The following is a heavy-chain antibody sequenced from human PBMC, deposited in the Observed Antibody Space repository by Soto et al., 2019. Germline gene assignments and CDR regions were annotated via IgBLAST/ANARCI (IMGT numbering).Heavy chain of an antibody. V-gene: IGHV3-23*01. CDR3: AKVGYCSGGSCYPIFDI. D-gene: IGHD2-15*01. CDR2: ISGSGGST. J-gene: IGHJ3*02. CDR1: GFTFSSYA. Sequence: GGSLRLSCAASGFTFSSYAISWVRQAPGKGLEWVSAISGSGGSTYYADSVKGRFTISRDNSKDTLYLQMNSLRAEDTFVFYCAKVGYCSGGSCYPIFDIWGQGTMVTVSS.